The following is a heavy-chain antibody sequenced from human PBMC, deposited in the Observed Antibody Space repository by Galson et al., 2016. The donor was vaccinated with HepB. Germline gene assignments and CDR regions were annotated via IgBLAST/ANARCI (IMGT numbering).Heavy chain of an antibody. CDR2: IWYDGSNK. D-gene: IGHD1-26*01. V-gene: IGHV3-33*01. CDR3: ARSASSGSYYGHEYFQH. Sequence: SLRLSCAASGFTFSSYGIHWVRQAPGKGLEWVAVIWYDGSNKYYADSVEGRFTISRDNSKNPLYLQMNSLRAEDTAVYHCARSASSGSYYGHEYFQHWGQGTLVTVSS. J-gene: IGHJ1*01. CDR1: GFTFSSYG.